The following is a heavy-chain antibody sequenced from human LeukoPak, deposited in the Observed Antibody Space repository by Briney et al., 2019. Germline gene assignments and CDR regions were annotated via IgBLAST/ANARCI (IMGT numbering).Heavy chain of an antibody. J-gene: IGHJ4*02. CDR2: ISSNGAYI. Sequence: GESLRLSCAASGFTFSRYTIYWVRQAPGKGLEWVSSISSNGAYIYYADSMEGRFTISRDNAKNSLSLQMDSLRAEGTAIYYCAREGGRGSSNLDYFDYWGQGMLVTVSS. V-gene: IGHV3-21*01. CDR1: GFTFSRYT. CDR3: AREGGRGSSNLDYFDY. D-gene: IGHD2-15*01.